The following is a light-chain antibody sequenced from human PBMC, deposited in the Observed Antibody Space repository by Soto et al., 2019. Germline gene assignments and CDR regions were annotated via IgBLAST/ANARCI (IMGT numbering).Light chain of an antibody. CDR3: QQHGTSPI. J-gene: IGKJ4*01. V-gene: IGKV3-20*01. Sequence: EVVLTQSPGTLSLSPGERATLSCRASQAVSSILLAWYQQKPGQAPSLLIYGASSRATGIPDRFSGSGSGTDLPLPVSRLEPEDFAVYYCQQHGTSPIFGGGTKVEIK. CDR2: GAS. CDR1: QAVSSIL.